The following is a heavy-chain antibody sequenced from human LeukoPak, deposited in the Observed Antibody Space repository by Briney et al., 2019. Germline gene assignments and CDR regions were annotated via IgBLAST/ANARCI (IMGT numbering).Heavy chain of an antibody. CDR3: ARHYYGSGRYY. J-gene: IGHJ4*02. D-gene: IGHD3-10*01. V-gene: IGHV4-39*01. Sequence: PSETLSLTCTVSGASISSDSYYWGWIRQPPGKGLEWIGSIYYSGSTYYNPSLKSRVTISVDTSKNQFSLKLSSVTAADTAVYYCARHYYGSGRYYWGQGTLVTVSS. CDR2: IYYSGST. CDR1: GASISSDSYY.